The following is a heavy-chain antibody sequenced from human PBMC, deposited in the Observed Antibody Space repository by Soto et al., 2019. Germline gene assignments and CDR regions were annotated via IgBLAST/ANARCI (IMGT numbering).Heavy chain of an antibody. Sequence: SETLSLTCTVSGGSISSGDYYWSWIRQPPGKGLEWIGYIYYSGSTYYNPSLKSRVTISVDTSKNQFSLKLSSVTAADTAVYYCASALRLGELSSHDAFDIWGRGTMVTVSS. D-gene: IGHD3-16*02. CDR2: IYYSGST. CDR3: ASALRLGELSSHDAFDI. V-gene: IGHV4-30-4*01. CDR1: GGSISSGDYY. J-gene: IGHJ3*02.